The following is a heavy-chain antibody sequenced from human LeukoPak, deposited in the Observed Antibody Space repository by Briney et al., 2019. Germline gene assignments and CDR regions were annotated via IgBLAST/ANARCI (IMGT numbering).Heavy chain of an antibody. Sequence: PSETLSLTCAVSGGSIGSGGYSWSWIRQPPGKGLEWIGYIYHSGSTNYNPSLKSRVTISVDKSKNQFSLKLSSVTAADTAVYYCASRLLVGAIDDAFDIWGQGTMVTVSS. D-gene: IGHD1-26*01. J-gene: IGHJ3*02. V-gene: IGHV4-30-2*01. CDR1: GGSIGSGGYS. CDR2: IYHSGST. CDR3: ASRLLVGAIDDAFDI.